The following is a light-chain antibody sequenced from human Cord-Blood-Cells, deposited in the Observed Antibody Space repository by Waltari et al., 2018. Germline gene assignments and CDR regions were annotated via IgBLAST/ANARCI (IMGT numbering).Light chain of an antibody. J-gene: IGLJ3*02. CDR1: SSDVGRYNL. CDR2: EGS. CDR3: CSYAGSSTWV. V-gene: IGLV2-23*01. Sequence: QSALTQPASVSGSPGQSITIPCTGTSSDVGRYNLVSWYHQHPGKAPKLMIYEGSKRPSGVSKRFSGSKSVNTASLTISGLQAEDEADYYCCSYAGSSTWVFGGGTKLTVL.